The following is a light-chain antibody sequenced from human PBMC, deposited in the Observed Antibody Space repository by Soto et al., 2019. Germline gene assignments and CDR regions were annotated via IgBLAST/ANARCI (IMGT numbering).Light chain of an antibody. J-gene: IGKJ5*01. CDR3: QQRSNWPT. Sequence: EIVLTQSPATLSLSPGERATLSCRASQSVSSYLAWYQQKPGQAPSLLIYDASNRATGIPARFSGSGSGTDFTLTISILEPEDFAVYYCQQRSNWPTFGQGTRLEIK. CDR2: DAS. V-gene: IGKV3-11*01. CDR1: QSVSSY.